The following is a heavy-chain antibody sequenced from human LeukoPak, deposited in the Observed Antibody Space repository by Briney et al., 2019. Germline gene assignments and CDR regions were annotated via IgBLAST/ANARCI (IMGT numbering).Heavy chain of an antibody. D-gene: IGHD5-18*01. CDR3: ARDPGYRYGYFDY. CDR1: GFTVSSNY. CDR2: IYSGGST. Sequence: PGGSLRLSCAASGFTVSSNYMSWVGQAPGKVLEWVSVIYSGGSTYYADSVKGRFTISRDNSKNTLYLQMNSLRAEDTAVYYCARDPGYRYGYFDYWGQGTLVTVSS. J-gene: IGHJ4*02. V-gene: IGHV3-53*01.